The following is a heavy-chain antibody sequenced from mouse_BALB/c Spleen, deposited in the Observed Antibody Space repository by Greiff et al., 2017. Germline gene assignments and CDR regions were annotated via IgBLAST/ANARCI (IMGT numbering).Heavy chain of an antibody. D-gene: IGHD3-2*01. J-gene: IGHJ4*01. V-gene: IGHV2-9*02. Sequence: QVQLKQSGPGLVAPSQSLSITCTVSGFSLTSYGVHWVRQPPGKGLEWLGVIWAGVSTNYNSALMSRLSISKDNSKSQVFLKMNSLQTDDTAMYYCARGRQLVPMGYWGQGTSVTVSS. CDR1: GFSLTSYG. CDR2: IWAGVST. CDR3: ARGRQLVPMGY.